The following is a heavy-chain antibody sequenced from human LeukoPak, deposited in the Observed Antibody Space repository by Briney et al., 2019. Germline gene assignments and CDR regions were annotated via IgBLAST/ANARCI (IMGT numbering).Heavy chain of an antibody. CDR2: IWYDGSNK. CDR3: AKGGSYSSSWLDY. V-gene: IGHV3-33*06. Sequence: GRSLRLSCAASGFTFSSYGMHWVRQAPGKGLEWVAVIWYDGSNKYYADSVKGRFTISRDNSKNTLYLQMKSLRAEDTAVYYCAKGGSYSSSWLDYWGQGTLVTVSS. CDR1: GFTFSSYG. J-gene: IGHJ4*02. D-gene: IGHD6-13*01.